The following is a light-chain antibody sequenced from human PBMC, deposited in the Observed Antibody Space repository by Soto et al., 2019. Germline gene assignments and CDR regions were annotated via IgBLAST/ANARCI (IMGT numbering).Light chain of an antibody. J-gene: IGLJ1*01. Sequence: QSVLTRPASVSGSPGQSITSSFTGSSNDIGTYEYVSWHQHHPGRAPKLIIFGVNDRPSGISERFSGSKSGNTASLTIFGLQLEDEAVYYCSSYTTGSTLPWVFGTGTKVTVL. CDR1: SNDIGTYEY. CDR3: SSYTTGSTLPWV. V-gene: IGLV2-14*01. CDR2: GVN.